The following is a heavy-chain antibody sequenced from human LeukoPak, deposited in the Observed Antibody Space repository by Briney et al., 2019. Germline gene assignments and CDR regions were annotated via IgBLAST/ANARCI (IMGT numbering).Heavy chain of an antibody. V-gene: IGHV3-23*01. CDR1: GFSISSHW. D-gene: IGHD6-13*01. J-gene: IGHJ4*02. CDR3: ARDDEQQLVPDY. CDR2: ISGSGGST. Sequence: GGSLRLSRVASGFSISSHWMSWVRQAPGKGLEWVSTISGSGGSTYYADSVKGRFTISRDNAKNSLYLQMNSLRAEDTAVYYCARDDEQQLVPDYWGQGTLVTVSS.